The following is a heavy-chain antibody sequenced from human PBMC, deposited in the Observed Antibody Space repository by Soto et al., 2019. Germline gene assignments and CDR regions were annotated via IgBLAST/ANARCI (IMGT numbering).Heavy chain of an antibody. V-gene: IGHV2-5*02. CDR3: ARIPGNPEYCTNGQCCSGGSCYSYYYYGMDV. CDR2: IYWDDDK. Sequence: SGPTLVNPTQPLTLTCTFSGFSLSTSGGGVGWIRQPPGKALEWLALIYWDDDKRYSPSLKSRLTISKDTSKNQVVLTMTNMDPVDTATYYCARIPGNPEYCTNGQCCSGGSCYSYYYYGMDVWGQGTTVTVSS. CDR1: GFSLSTSGGG. D-gene: IGHD2-15*01. J-gene: IGHJ6*02.